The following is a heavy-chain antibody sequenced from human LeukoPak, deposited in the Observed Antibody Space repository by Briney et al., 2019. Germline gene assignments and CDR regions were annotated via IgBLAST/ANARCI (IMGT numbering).Heavy chain of an antibody. J-gene: IGHJ5*02. D-gene: IGHD2-2*01. CDR2: IYYSGST. V-gene: IGHV4-59*01. CDR3: ARDQLYCSSSSCRNLGWFDP. CDR1: GDSISSYY. Sequence: PSETLSLTCTVSGDSISSYYWSWIRQPPGKGLEWIGYIYYSGSTNYNPSLKSRVTISVKTSKNQFSLKLSSVTAADTAVYYCARDQLYCSSSSCRNLGWFDPWGQGTLVTVSS.